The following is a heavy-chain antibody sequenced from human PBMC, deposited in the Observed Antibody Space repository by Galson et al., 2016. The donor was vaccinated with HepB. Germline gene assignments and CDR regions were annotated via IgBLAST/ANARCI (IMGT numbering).Heavy chain of an antibody. CDR1: GYTFNNFA. V-gene: IGHV1-18*01. J-gene: IGHJ4*02. Sequence: SVKVSCKASGYTFNNFAFSWVRQAPGKGLEWMGWISGYNGNTKYAETFQGRVTMTIDTSTTTAYMELRGLRSDETAVYYCARDRTLYYYGPGSYYFDYWGQGTLVTVSS. D-gene: IGHD3-10*01. CDR3: ARDRTLYYYGPGSYYFDY. CDR2: ISGYNGNT.